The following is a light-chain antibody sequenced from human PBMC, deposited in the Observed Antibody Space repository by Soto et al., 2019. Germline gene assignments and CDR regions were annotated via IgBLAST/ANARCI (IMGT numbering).Light chain of an antibody. V-gene: IGLV2-8*01. CDR2: EVS. CDR1: SSDVGGYNY. J-gene: IGLJ1*01. Sequence: SVLTQPPSASGSPGQSVTISCTGTSSDVGGYNYVSWYQQHPGIAPQLMIYEVSKRPSGVPDRFSGSKSGNTASLTVSGLQAEDEADYDWGSTADNTAYVFGAVPKVTV. CDR3: GSTADNTAYV.